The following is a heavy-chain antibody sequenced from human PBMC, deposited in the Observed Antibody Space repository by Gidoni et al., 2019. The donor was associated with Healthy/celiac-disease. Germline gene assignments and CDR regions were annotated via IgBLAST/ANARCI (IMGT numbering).Heavy chain of an antibody. J-gene: IGHJ5*02. D-gene: IGHD3-22*01. CDR3: AREPGGYLRYNWFDP. CDR1: GGSFSGYY. Sequence: QVQLQQWGAGLLKPSETLSLTCAVYGGSFSGYYWSWIRQPPGQRLEWIGEINHSGSTNYNPSLKSRVTISVDTSKNQFSLKLSSVTAADTAVYYCAREPGGYLRYNWFDPWGQGTLVTVSS. V-gene: IGHV4-34*01. CDR2: INHSGST.